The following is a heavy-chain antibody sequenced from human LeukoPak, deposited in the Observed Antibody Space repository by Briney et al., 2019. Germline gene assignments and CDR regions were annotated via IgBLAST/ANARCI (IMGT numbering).Heavy chain of an antibody. D-gene: IGHD6-13*01. V-gene: IGHV3-9*01. J-gene: IGHJ4*02. CDR2: TSWNSGSI. CDR3: AKGHSSSWSLPFDY. Sequence: GGSLRLSCTASGFSFDDYAMHWVRQAPGKGLGWVSGTSWNSGSIGYADSVKGRFTISKDNVKNSLYLHMNTLRAEDTAFYYCAKGHSSSWSLPFDYRGQGTLVTVSS. CDR1: GFSFDDYA.